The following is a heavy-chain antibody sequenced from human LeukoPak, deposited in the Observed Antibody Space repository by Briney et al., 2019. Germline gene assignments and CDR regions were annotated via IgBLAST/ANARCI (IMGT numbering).Heavy chain of an antibody. V-gene: IGHV3-20*01. D-gene: IGHD1-26*01. J-gene: IGHJ3*02. Sequence: GGSLRLSCAASGFTFSSYAMSWVRQAPGKGLEWVSGINWNGGSTGYADSVKGRFTISRDNAKNSLYLQMNSLRAEDTALYHCAREQVGATPNAFDIWGQGTMVTVSS. CDR3: AREQVGATPNAFDI. CDR1: GFTFSSYA. CDR2: INWNGGST.